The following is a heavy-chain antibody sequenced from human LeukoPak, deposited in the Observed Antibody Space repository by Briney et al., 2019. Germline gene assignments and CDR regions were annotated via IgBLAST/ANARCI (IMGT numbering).Heavy chain of an antibody. V-gene: IGHV4-34*01. CDR2: INHSGST. D-gene: IGHD3-10*01. J-gene: IGHJ5*02. Sequence: KASETLSLTCAVYGGSFSGYYWSWIRQPPGKGLEWIGEINHSGSTNYNPSLKSRVTIPVDTSKNQFSLRLSSVTAADTAVYYCARGRLLWFGELLEYNWFDPWGQGTLVTVSS. CDR3: ARGRLLWFGELLEYNWFDP. CDR1: GGSFSGYY.